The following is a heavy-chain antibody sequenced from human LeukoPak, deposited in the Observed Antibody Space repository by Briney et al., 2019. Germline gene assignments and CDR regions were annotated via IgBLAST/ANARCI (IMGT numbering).Heavy chain of an antibody. J-gene: IGHJ4*02. CDR2: IDWDEDK. CDR1: GFSLSSSGMC. CDR3: ARINYYDSSGYYDY. V-gene: IGHV2-70*01. D-gene: IGHD3-22*01. Sequence: SGPALVKPTQTLTLTCTFSGFSLSSSGMCVSWIRQPPGKALEWLAFIDWDEDKSYSTSLKTRLTVSKDTSKNQVVLTMTNMDPADTATYYCARINYYDSSGYYDYWGQGTLVTVSS.